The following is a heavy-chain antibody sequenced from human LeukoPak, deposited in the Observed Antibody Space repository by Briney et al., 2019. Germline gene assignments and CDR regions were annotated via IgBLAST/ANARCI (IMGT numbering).Heavy chain of an antibody. CDR2: IRPFNGNT. CDR3: ARDLDIVVVAAALRHYGLDV. D-gene: IGHD2-15*01. Sequence: ASVKVSCKASGYTFTSYGISWVRQAPGQGLEWMGWIRPFNGNTNYAQKVQGRVTMTTDTSTSTVYMELRSLRSDDTAVYYCARDLDIVVVAAALRHYGLDVWGQGTTVTVSS. CDR1: GYTFTSYG. J-gene: IGHJ6*02. V-gene: IGHV1-18*01.